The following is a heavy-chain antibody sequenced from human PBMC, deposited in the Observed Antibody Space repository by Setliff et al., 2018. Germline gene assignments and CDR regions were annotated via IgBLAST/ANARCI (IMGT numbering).Heavy chain of an antibody. V-gene: IGHV1-46*02. Sequence: GASVKVSCKASGYSFNSYYMHWVRQAPGQGLEWMGIINPGGGSSSSTEKFQGRVTMTRDTSASTFYMEVNILRSDDTAVYYCARGGMAAANRKGVFEYWGQGTLVTVSS. D-gene: IGHD6-13*01. CDR3: ARGGMAAANRKGVFEY. CDR2: INPGGGSS. CDR1: GYSFNSYY. J-gene: IGHJ4*02.